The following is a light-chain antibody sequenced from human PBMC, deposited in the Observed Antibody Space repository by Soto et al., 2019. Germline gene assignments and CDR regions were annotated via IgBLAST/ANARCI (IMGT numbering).Light chain of an antibody. V-gene: IGKV1-5*01. CDR1: QSISSW. J-gene: IGKJ2*01. CDR3: QQYNSYSPDT. Sequence: DIQMTQSPSTLSPSVGDRVTITCRASQSISSWLAWYQQKPGKAPKLLIYDASSLESGVPSRFSGSGSGTEFTLTISSLQPDDFATYYCQQYNSYSPDTFGQGTKLEIK. CDR2: DAS.